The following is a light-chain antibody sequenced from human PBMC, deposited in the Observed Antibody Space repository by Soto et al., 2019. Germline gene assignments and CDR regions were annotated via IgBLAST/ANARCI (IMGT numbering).Light chain of an antibody. Sequence: DIQMTQSPSTLSASVGDRVTITCRASQSMSTWLAWYQQKPGKAPKLLIYKASSLESGVPSRFSGSGSGTEFTLTISSLQPDDFATYYCQQYNRFPRTFGQGTKVEIK. CDR1: QSMSTW. CDR2: KAS. CDR3: QQYNRFPRT. V-gene: IGKV1-5*03. J-gene: IGKJ1*01.